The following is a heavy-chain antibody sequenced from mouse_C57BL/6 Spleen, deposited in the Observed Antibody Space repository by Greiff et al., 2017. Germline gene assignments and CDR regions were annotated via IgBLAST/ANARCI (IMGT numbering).Heavy chain of an antibody. CDR1: GYTFTDYY. CDR2: IYPGSGNT. V-gene: IGHV1-76*01. CDR3: AGIYDGYSYYAMDY. J-gene: IGHJ4*01. D-gene: IGHD2-3*01. Sequence: QVQLQQSGAELVRPGASVKLSCKASGYTFTDYYINWVKQRPGQGLEWIARIYPGSGNTYYNEKFKGKATLTAEKSSSTAYMQLSSLTSEDSAVXFCAGIYDGYSYYAMDYWGQGTSVTVSS.